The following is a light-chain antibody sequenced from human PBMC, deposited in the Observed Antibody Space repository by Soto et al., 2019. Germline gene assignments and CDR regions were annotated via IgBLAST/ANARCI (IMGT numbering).Light chain of an antibody. CDR2: NND. J-gene: IGLJ3*02. CDR3: AVWDDSLNGWV. Sequence: QSVLTQAPSASGTPGQRVTISCSGTSSNIGSNTVNWYQQLPGTAPKLLIYNNDQRPSGVPDRFSGSKSGTSASLAIGGLQSEDEADYYCAVWDDSLNGWVFGGWTKLTVL. CDR1: SSNIGSNT. V-gene: IGLV1-44*01.